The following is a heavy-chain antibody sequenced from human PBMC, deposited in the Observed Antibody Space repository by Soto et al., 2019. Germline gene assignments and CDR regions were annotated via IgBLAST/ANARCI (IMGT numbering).Heavy chain of an antibody. CDR3: SKDILLWFGEVSRPPSGHVL. D-gene: IGHD3-10*01. Sequence: GGSLRLSCAASGFTFSSYAMSWVRQAPGKGLEWVSAISGSGGSTYYADSVKGRFTISRDNSKNTLYLQMNSLRAEDTAVYYFSKDILLWFGEVSRPPSGHVLWGQGTLVTVSS. CDR1: GFTFSSYA. J-gene: IGHJ4*02. V-gene: IGHV3-23*01. CDR2: ISGSGGST.